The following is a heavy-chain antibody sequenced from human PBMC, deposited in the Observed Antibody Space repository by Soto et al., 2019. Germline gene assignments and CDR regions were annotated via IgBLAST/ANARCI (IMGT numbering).Heavy chain of an antibody. V-gene: IGHV4-59*01. CDR2: IYYSGST. J-gene: IGHJ4*02. CDR3: ARRTMVRGEWYFDY. D-gene: IGHD3-10*01. CDR1: GGSISSYY. Sequence: SETLSLTCTVSGGSISSYYWSWIRQPPGKGLEWIGYIYYSGSTNYNPSLKSRVTISVDTSKNQFSLKLSSVTAADTAGYYCARRTMVRGEWYFDYWGQGTLVTVSS.